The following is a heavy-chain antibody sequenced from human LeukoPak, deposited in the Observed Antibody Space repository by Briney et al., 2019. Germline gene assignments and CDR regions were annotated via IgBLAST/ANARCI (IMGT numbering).Heavy chain of an antibody. Sequence: GGSLRLSCAASGFTFSSYAMSWVRQAPGKGLEWVSIIYAGGSTYYADSVKGRFIVSRDNSKNTVYLQINSLRAEDTAVYYCARALAAASHTSFDYWGQGTLVTVSS. CDR1: GFTFSSYA. J-gene: IGHJ4*02. V-gene: IGHV3-66*01. D-gene: IGHD6-13*01. CDR3: ARALAAASHTSFDY. CDR2: IYAGGST.